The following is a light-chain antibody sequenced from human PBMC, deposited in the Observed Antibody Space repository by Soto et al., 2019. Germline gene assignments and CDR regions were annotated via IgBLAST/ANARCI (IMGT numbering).Light chain of an antibody. V-gene: IGKV1-33*01. J-gene: IGKJ2*01. CDR3: QQYDNLLYT. CDR2: DAS. Sequence: DIQMTQSPSSLSASVGDRVTITCQASQDISNYLNWYQQKPGKAPKLLIYDASNLETGVPSRFSGSGSGTDFTFTISSLQPEDIATYYCQQYDNLLYTLGQGTK. CDR1: QDISNY.